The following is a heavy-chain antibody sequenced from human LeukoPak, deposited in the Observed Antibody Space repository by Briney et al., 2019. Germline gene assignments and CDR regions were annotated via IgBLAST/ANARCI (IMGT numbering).Heavy chain of an antibody. CDR3: ARGMDVGYYDFWSGYKTTNYYGMDV. CDR2: IIPIFGTA. V-gene: IGHV1-69*13. CDR1: GGTFSSNA. Sequence: ASVKVSCKDSGGTFSSNAISWVRQAPGQGLEWMGGIIPIFGTANYAQKFQGRVTITADESTSTAYMELSSLRSEDTAVYYCARGMDVGYYDFWSGYKTTNYYGMDVWGQGTTVTVSS. J-gene: IGHJ6*02. D-gene: IGHD3-3*01.